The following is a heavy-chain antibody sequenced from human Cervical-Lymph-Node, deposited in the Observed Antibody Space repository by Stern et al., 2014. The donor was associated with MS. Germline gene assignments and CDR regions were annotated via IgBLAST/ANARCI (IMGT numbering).Heavy chain of an antibody. Sequence: VKLVESGGGVVQPGRSLRLSCAASGFTFSSYGMHWVRQAPGKGLEWVAVISYDASNKYYADSVKGRFTISRDNSKNTLYLQMNSLRAEDTAVYYCAKDLGGTYYHYYYGMDVWGQGTTVTVSS. CDR2: ISYDASNK. CDR3: AKDLGGTYYHYYYGMDV. V-gene: IGHV3-30*18. D-gene: IGHD1-26*01. CDR1: GFTFSSYG. J-gene: IGHJ6*02.